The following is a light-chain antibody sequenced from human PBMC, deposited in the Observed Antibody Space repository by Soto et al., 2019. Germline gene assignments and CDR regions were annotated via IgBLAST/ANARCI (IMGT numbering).Light chain of an antibody. CDR2: RGS. V-gene: IGKV1-33*01. Sequence: DIQMTQSPSSLSASVGDRVTITCQASQAIRNYLNWYQQTPGKAPNLLIYRGSTLETGVPSRFSGRGSATDFTLTISGLQPEDVATYDCQQYDTLPPTFGGGTKVEIK. CDR1: QAIRNY. J-gene: IGKJ4*01. CDR3: QQYDTLPPT.